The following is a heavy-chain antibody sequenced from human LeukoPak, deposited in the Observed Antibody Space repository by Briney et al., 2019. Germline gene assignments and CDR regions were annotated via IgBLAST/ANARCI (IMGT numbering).Heavy chain of an antibody. J-gene: IGHJ5*02. CDR2: IYTSGST. Sequence: SETLSLTCTVSGGSISSYYWSWIRQPPGKGLEWIGYIYTSGSTNYNPSLKSRVTISVDTSKNQFSLKLSSVTAADTAVYYCARGSYYDFWSGYRKYNWFDPWGQGTLVTVSS. CDR3: ARGSYYDFWSGYRKYNWFDP. CDR1: GGSISSYY. D-gene: IGHD3-3*01. V-gene: IGHV4-4*09.